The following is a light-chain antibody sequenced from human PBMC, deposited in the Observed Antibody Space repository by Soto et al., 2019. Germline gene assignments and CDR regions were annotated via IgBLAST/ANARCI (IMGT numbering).Light chain of an antibody. V-gene: IGLV2-8*01. CDR1: SSDVGGYNY. CDR3: RSYAGRHNNV. Sequence: QSVLTQPPSASGSPGQSVTISCTGTSSDVGGYNYVSWYQQHPGKAPKLMIYEVSKRPSGVPDRFSGSKSGNTASLTVSGLQAEDEAHYDRRSYAGRHNNVFGTATK. CDR2: EVS. J-gene: IGLJ1*01.